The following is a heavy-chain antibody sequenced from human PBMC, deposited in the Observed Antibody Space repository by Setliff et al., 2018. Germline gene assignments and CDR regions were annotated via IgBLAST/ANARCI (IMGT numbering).Heavy chain of an antibody. CDR2: IRGRTDNYAT. J-gene: IGHJ3*02. CDR1: GFSFSGSA. CDR3: TFARDGYDVFDI. V-gene: IGHV3-73*01. D-gene: IGHD5-18*01. Sequence: GGSLRLSCAASGFSFSGSAVYWVRQASVKGLEWIGRIRGRTDNYATAYAASVRGRFTISRDDSKNTAYLQMNSLKNEDTAVYYCTFARDGYDVFDIWGQGTMVTVSS.